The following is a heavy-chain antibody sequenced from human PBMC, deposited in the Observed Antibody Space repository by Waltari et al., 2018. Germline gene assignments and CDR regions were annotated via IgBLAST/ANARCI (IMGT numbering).Heavy chain of an antibody. CDR3: AREAFPITHAFDF. Sequence: QVQLVQSGAEVKKPGASVKVSCRDSGYTFHGYYLHWVRQAPGQGLEWMGWINPNTGGTHYAQKFQGWVTMTRDSSTNTAYMELSRLRSEDTAVYFCAREAFPITHAFDFWGLGTLVTVSS. D-gene: IGHD1-20*01. J-gene: IGHJ3*01. V-gene: IGHV1-2*04. CDR1: GYTFHGYY. CDR2: INPNTGGT.